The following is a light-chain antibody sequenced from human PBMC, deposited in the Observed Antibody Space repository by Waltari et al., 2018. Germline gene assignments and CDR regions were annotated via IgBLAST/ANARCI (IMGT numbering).Light chain of an antibody. Sequence: EISMTQSPVTLSVPQGERVTLSCRASQSVGRYLAWYQQKPGQPPRLLIYGASTRATGVPGRFRGSGSGTEFTLTISSLQSEDFALYYCQQYKDWLGTFGQGTKVEIK. J-gene: IGKJ1*01. V-gene: IGKV3-15*01. CDR3: QQYKDWLGT. CDR2: GAS. CDR1: QSVGRY.